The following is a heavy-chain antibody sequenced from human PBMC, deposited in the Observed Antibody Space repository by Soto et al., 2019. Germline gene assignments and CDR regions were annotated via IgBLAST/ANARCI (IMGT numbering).Heavy chain of an antibody. CDR2: ISGSGSTR. J-gene: IGHJ4*02. CDR3: ARGGVY. CDR1: GFTFSTHE. Sequence: DVELVESGGGTGLPGGSLRLSCATSGFTFSTHEMNWVRQAPGRGLEWIAKISGSGSTRNYADSVKGRFTISRDNDQRTVDLQMTSLRVEDTAVYYCARGGVYRGRGTRVTVS. V-gene: IGHV3-48*03.